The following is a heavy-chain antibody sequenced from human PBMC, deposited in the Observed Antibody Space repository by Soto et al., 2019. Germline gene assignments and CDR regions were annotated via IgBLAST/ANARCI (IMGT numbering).Heavy chain of an antibody. Sequence: EVELVESGGALVQPGGSLRVTCAASGFTFSSHWMNWVRQAPGKGLEWVAIIKGDGSEKHYVGSVEGRFTISRDNAKNSLHLQMSSVRAEDTAVYYSAGGLGYVTESWGQGTMVTVSS. CDR1: GFTFSSHW. CDR3: AGGLGYVTES. D-gene: IGHD3-16*01. CDR2: IKGDGSEK. V-gene: IGHV3-7*05. J-gene: IGHJ5*02.